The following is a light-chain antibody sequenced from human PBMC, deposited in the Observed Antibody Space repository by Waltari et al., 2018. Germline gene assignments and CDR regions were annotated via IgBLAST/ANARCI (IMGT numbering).Light chain of an antibody. CDR1: SSNLGNYY. V-gene: IGLV1-51*02. Sequence: QSVFTQPPPPSAGPGPRVTIPCSGGSSNLGNYYVSWYRQLPGTAPKHLIYENTERPSGIPGRFSGSKSGTSATLDITGLQAGDEADYYCGTWDSSLSGAVFGGGTHLTVL. J-gene: IGLJ7*01. CDR2: ENT. CDR3: GTWDSSLSGAV.